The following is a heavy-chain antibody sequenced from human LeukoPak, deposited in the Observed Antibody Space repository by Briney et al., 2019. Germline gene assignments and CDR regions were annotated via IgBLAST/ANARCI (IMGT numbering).Heavy chain of an antibody. V-gene: IGHV3-23*01. CDR2: ISSTGGTT. Sequence: GGSLRLSCAASGFTFSSFGMSWVRQAPGKGLEWVSAISSTGGTTYYAGSVKGRFTISRDNSKISLYLQMNSRRAEDTALYYCARDIESASSGYPPDAFDIWGQGTMVTVSS. D-gene: IGHD3-22*01. J-gene: IGHJ3*02. CDR3: ARDIESASSGYPPDAFDI. CDR1: GFTFSSFG.